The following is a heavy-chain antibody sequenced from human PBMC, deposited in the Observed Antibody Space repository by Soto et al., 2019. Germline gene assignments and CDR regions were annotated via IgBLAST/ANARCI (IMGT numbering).Heavy chain of an antibody. CDR2: INAGNGNT. CDR1: GYTFTSYA. CDR3: ARSYRHNPPFDY. D-gene: IGHD1-26*01. J-gene: IGHJ4*02. V-gene: IGHV1-3*01. Sequence: QVQLVQSGAEVKKPGASVKVSCKASGYTFTSYAMHWVRQAPGQRLEWMGWINAGNGNTKYSQKFQGRVTITSDTSASTAYMKLSSLRSEDTAVYYCARSYRHNPPFDYWGQGTLVTVSS.